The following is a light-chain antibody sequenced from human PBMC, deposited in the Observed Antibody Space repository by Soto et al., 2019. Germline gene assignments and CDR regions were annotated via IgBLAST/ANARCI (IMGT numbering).Light chain of an antibody. CDR1: SSDIDIYNY. CDR3: ISTAGSNTPYV. J-gene: IGLJ1*01. CDR2: EVT. V-gene: IGLV2-8*01. Sequence: QSALTQPPSASGSPGQSVTISCTGTSSDIDIYNYVSWYQQHPGKAPKLIISEVTKRPSGVPDRFSGSKSGNTASLTVSGLQAEDEADYYCISTAGSNTPYVFGTGTKLTVL.